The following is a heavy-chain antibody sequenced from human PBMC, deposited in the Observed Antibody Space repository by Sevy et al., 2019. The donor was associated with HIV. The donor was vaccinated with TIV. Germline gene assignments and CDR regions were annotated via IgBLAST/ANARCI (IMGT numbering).Heavy chain of an antibody. J-gene: IGHJ4*02. D-gene: IGHD2-2*01. V-gene: IGHV1-24*01. CDR1: GYTLTELS. Sequence: ASVKVSCKVSGYTLTELSMHWVRQAPGKGLEWMGGFDPEDGETIYAQKFQGRLTMTEDTSKNTVNMELSSLRSEDTVVYYCATEIPVEYPECGSIRCFSDYFAYWGQGALVTVSS. CDR3: ATEIPVEYPECGSIRCFSDYFAY. CDR2: FDPEDGET.